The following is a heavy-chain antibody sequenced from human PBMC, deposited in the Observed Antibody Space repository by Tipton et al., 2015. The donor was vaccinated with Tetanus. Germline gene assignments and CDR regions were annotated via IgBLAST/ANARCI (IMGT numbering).Heavy chain of an antibody. V-gene: IGHV3-9*01. CDR1: GFTFHDYA. D-gene: IGHD1-26*01. Sequence: SLRLSCAASGFTFHDYAIHRVRQVPGKGLEWVAAISGNDGNKVYADSVRGRFTISRDNAKNSLSVQMDSLRPEDTALYYCARAVRGRDVFDVWGQGTVVIVSS. CDR3: ARAVRGRDVFDV. CDR2: ISGNDGNK. J-gene: IGHJ3*01.